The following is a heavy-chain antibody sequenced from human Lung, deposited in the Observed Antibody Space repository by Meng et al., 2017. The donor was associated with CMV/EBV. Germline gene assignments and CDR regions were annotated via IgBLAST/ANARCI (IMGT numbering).Heavy chain of an antibody. D-gene: IGHD3-22*01. Sequence: GGSLGLXCAASGFTFSSYAMHWVRQAPGKGLEWVAVISYDGSNKYYADSVKGRFTISRDNSKNTLYLQMNSLRAEDTAVYYCARAASITMIVVVITPAGDAFDIWXQGTMVTVSS. CDR3: ARAASITMIVVVITPAGDAFDI. CDR1: GFTFSSYA. V-gene: IGHV3-30*04. CDR2: ISYDGSNK. J-gene: IGHJ3*02.